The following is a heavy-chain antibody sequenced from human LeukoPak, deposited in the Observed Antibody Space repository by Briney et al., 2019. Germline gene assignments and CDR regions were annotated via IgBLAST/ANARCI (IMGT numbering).Heavy chain of an antibody. D-gene: IGHD3-22*01. CDR2: ISAYNGNA. V-gene: IGHV1-18*01. Sequence: GASVKVSCKASGYTFTNSGISWVRQAPGQGLEWMGWISAYNGNANYAQKLQGRVTMTTDTSSSTAYMELRSLRSDDTAVYYCARGDSSGYYYVLDYWGQGTLVTVSS. CDR1: GYTFTNSG. CDR3: ARGDSSGYYYVLDY. J-gene: IGHJ4*02.